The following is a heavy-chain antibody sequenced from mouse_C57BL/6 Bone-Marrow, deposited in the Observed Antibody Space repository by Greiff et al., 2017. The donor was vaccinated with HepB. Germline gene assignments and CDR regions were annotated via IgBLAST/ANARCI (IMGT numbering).Heavy chain of an antibody. CDR2: IDPSDSYT. J-gene: IGHJ3*01. CDR3: AEGGRGYVFAY. CDR1: GYTFTSYW. Sequence: QVQLQQPGAELVMPGASVKLSCKASGYTFTSYWMHWVKQRPGQGLEWIGEIDPSDSYTNYNQKFKGKSTLTVDKSSSTAYMQLSSLTSEDSAVYCGAEGGRGYVFAYWGQGTRVTVSA. V-gene: IGHV1-69*01. D-gene: IGHD1-1*01.